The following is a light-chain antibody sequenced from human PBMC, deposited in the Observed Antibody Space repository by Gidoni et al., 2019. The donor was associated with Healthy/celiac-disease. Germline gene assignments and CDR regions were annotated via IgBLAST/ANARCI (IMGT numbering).Light chain of an antibody. CDR3: SSYTSSSTWV. V-gene: IGLV2-14*01. Sequence: QSALTQPASVSGSPGQSIPISCTGTSSDVGGYNYVSWYQQHPGKDPKLMIYEVSNRPSGVSNRFSGSKSGNTASLTISGLQAEDEADYYCSSYTSSSTWVFGGGTKLTVL. CDR1: SSDVGGYNY. J-gene: IGLJ3*02. CDR2: EVS.